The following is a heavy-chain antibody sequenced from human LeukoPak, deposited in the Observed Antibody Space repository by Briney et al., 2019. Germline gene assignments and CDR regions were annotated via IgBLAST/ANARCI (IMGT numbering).Heavy chain of an antibody. Sequence: SQTVSLTCTFCGGSITTSTYYWGWLREPPGKGLEWVGSIYYTGSTYYNPSLKSRLTLSVDTSKNPFSLRLNPVTAADAAVYYCARQGAFDPWGQGTLVTVSS. V-gene: IGHV4-39*01. D-gene: IGHD1-26*01. CDR1: GGSITTSTYY. CDR3: ARQGAFDP. J-gene: IGHJ5*02. CDR2: IYYTGST.